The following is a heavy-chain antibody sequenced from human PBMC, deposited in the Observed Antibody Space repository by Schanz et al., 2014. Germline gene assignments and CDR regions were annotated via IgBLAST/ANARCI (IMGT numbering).Heavy chain of an antibody. Sequence: EVQLVESGGGLVQPGGSLRLSCAASGFSISDHTMRWDRQAPGKGLEPVSVTYLGGNTDYADSVKGRFTISRDDSKNTLHLQMNSLGSEDTAIYFCARDQASTHWGQGTPVTVSS. J-gene: IGHJ4*02. CDR3: ARDQASTH. CDR2: TYLGGNT. CDR1: GFSISDHT. V-gene: IGHV3-66*01.